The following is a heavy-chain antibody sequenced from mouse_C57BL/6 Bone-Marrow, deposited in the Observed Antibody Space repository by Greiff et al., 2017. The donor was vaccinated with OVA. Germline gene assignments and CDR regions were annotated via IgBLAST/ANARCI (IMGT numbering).Heavy chain of an antibody. Sequence: VQLQQSGAELVKPGASVKISCKASGYAFSSYWMNWVKQRPGKGLEWIGQIYPGDGDTNYNGKFKGKATLTADKSSSTAYIQLSSLTSENSAVYFCARWHGSSSGFYAMDYWGQGTSVTVSS. J-gene: IGHJ4*01. CDR2: IYPGDGDT. CDR3: ARWHGSSSGFYAMDY. CDR1: GYAFSSYW. V-gene: IGHV1-80*01. D-gene: IGHD1-1*01.